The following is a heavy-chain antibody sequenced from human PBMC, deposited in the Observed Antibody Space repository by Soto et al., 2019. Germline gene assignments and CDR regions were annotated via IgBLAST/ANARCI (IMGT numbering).Heavy chain of an antibody. J-gene: IGHJ3*02. CDR3: ARESIGYYYDSSGPDAFDI. V-gene: IGHV1-69*06. D-gene: IGHD3-22*01. CDR1: GGTFSSYA. Sequence: GASVKVSCKASGGTFSSYAISWVRQAPGQGLEWMGGIIPIFGTANYAQKFQGRVTITAVKSTSTAYMELSSLRSEDTAVYYCARESIGYYYDSSGPDAFDIWGQGTMVTVS. CDR2: IIPIFGTA.